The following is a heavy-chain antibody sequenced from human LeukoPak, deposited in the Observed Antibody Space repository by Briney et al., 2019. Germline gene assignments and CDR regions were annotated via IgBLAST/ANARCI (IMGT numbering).Heavy chain of an antibody. J-gene: IGHJ4*02. V-gene: IGHV3-7*01. Sequence: GGSLRLSCAASGFIFSNYWMTWVRQAPGKGVEWVANIKHDDGSEKYYVDSVKGRFTISRDNAKNSLYLQMNSLRAEDTAVYFCARDRGIGGYSYGPFDYGGQGTLVTVSA. CDR3: ARDRGIGGYSYGPFDY. CDR2: IKHDDGSEK. CDR1: GFIFSNYW. D-gene: IGHD5-12*01.